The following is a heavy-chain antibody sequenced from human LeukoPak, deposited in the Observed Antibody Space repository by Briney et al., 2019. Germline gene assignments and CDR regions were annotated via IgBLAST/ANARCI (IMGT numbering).Heavy chain of an antibody. CDR2: IYYSGST. Sequence: SETLSLTCTVSGGSISSSSYYWGWIRQPPGKGLEWIGSIYYSGSTYYNPSLKSRVTISVDTSKNQFSLKLSSVTAADTAVYYCVRLSIAARILDYWGQGTLVTVSS. D-gene: IGHD6-6*01. CDR3: VRLSIAARILDY. CDR1: GGSISSSSYY. J-gene: IGHJ4*02. V-gene: IGHV4-39*01.